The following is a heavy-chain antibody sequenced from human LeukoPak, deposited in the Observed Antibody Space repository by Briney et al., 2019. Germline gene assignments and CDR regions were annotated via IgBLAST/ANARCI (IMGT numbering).Heavy chain of an antibody. CDR3: AYYGSGSPLMIYGMDV. J-gene: IGHJ6*04. D-gene: IGHD3-10*01. Sequence: GASVKVSCKASGGTFSSYAISWVRRAPGQGLEWMGGIIPIFGTANYAQKFQGRVTITADESTSTAYMELSSLRSEDTAVYYCAYYGSGSPLMIYGMDVWGKGTTVTVSS. V-gene: IGHV1-69*01. CDR1: GGTFSSYA. CDR2: IIPIFGTA.